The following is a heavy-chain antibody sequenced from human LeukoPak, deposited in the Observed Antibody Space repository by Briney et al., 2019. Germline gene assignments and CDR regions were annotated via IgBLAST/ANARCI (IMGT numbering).Heavy chain of an antibody. D-gene: IGHD3-22*01. CDR1: GGSISSYY. CDR2: IYYSGST. J-gene: IGHJ4*02. Sequence: SETLSLTCTVSGGSISSYYWSWIRQPPGKGLEWIGYIYYSGSTNYNPSLKSRVTISVDTSKNQFSLKLSSVPAADPAVYYCASVFSGSFDYWGQGSMVTDCS. CDR3: ASVFSGSFDY. V-gene: IGHV4-59*01.